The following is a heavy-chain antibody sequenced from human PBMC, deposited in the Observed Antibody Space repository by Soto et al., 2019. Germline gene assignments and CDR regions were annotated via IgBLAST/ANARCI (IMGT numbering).Heavy chain of an antibody. CDR2: IYYSGST. J-gene: IGHJ5*02. V-gene: IGHV4-59*08. D-gene: IGHD3-16*02. CDR1: GGSISSYY. CDR3: ARHALAVSSHPQLSWFDP. Sequence: PSETLSLTCTVSGGSISSYYWSWIRQPPGKVLEWIGYIYYSGSTNYNPSLKSRVTISVDTSKNQFSMKLSSVTAADTSVYYCARHALAVSSHPQLSWFDPWGQGTLVTVSS.